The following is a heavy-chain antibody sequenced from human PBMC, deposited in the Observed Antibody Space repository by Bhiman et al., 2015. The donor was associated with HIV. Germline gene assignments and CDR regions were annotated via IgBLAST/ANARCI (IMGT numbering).Heavy chain of an antibody. J-gene: IGHJ3*02. V-gene: IGHV3-9*01. CDR1: GFTFDDYA. D-gene: IGHD6-6*01. CDR3: AKDIGEQLVDAFDI. Sequence: EVQLVESGGGLVQPGRSLRLSCAASGFTFDDYAMHWVRQAPGKGLEWVSGISWNSGSIGYADSVKGRFTISRDNAKNSLYLQMNSLRAEDTALYYCAKDIGEQLVDAFDIWGQGTMVTVSS. CDR2: ISWNSGSI.